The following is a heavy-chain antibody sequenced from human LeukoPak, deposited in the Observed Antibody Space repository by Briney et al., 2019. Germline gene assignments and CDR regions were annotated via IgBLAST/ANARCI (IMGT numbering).Heavy chain of an antibody. CDR2: ISWNSGSI. V-gene: IGHV3-9*01. CDR3: ARDRPRGYSYGYVSWFDP. Sequence: PGRSLRLSCAASGFTFDDYAMHWVRQAPGKGLEWVSGISWNSGSIGYADSVKGRFTISRDNAKNSLYLQMNSLRAEDTALYHCARDRPRGYSYGYVSWFDPWGQGTLVTVSS. D-gene: IGHD5-18*01. J-gene: IGHJ5*02. CDR1: GFTFDDYA.